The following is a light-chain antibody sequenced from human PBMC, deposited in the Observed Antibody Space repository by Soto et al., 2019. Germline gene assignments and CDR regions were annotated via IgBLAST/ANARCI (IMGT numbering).Light chain of an antibody. V-gene: IGLV2-23*01. CDR2: EGS. Sequence: QSVLTQPASVSGSPGQSITISCTGTSSDVGRYNLVSWYQQLPGKAPKLMIYEGSKRPSGVSNRFSGSKTGNTASLTISGLQAEDEADYYCCSYAGSNVVFGGGTKLTVL. CDR3: CSYAGSNVV. CDR1: SSDVGRYNL. J-gene: IGLJ2*01.